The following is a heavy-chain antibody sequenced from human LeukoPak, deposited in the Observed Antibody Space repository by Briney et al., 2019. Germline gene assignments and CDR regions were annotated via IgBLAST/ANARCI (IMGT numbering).Heavy chain of an antibody. Sequence: GGSLRLSCSASGLPFTNAWMSWVRQAPGKGLEWVSGLSGSGAATFYADSVKGRFTISRDNSNNTLYLRLNSLRAEDTAIYFCAKDRWYDGESGYFDHWGRGTLVTVSS. CDR2: LSGSGAAT. D-gene: IGHD3-10*01. CDR1: GLPFTNAW. J-gene: IGHJ4*02. CDR3: AKDRWYDGESGYFDH. V-gene: IGHV3-23*01.